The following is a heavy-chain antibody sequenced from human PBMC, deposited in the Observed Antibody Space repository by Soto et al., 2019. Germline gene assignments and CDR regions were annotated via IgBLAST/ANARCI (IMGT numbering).Heavy chain of an antibody. Sequence: GGSLRLSCAASGFAFSSYGIHFFRQAAGKGLEWVAVISYDGSNKYYADSVKGRFTISRDNSKNTLYLQMNSLRAEDTAVYYCAKDRVGYYDILTGPYFDYWGQGTLVTVSS. CDR1: GFAFSSYG. D-gene: IGHD3-9*01. V-gene: IGHV3-30*18. CDR2: ISYDGSNK. CDR3: AKDRVGYYDILTGPYFDY. J-gene: IGHJ4*02.